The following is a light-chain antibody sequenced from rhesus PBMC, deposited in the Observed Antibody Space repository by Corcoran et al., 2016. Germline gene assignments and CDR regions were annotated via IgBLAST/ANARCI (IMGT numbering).Light chain of an antibody. CDR3: QQYGIRPWT. CDR2: KAA. J-gene: IGKJ1*01. CDR1: QGISSW. V-gene: IGKV1-22*01. Sequence: DIQMTQSPSSLSASVGDTVTITFRASQGISSWLAWYQQKPGKAPKLLIYKAASLQSGVPSRFSGSGSGTDFTLTISSLQSEDFATYYCQQYGIRPWTFGQGTKVEIK.